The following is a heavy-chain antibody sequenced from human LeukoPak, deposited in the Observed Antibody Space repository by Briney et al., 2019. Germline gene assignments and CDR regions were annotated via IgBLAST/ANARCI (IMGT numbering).Heavy chain of an antibody. Sequence: GGSLRLSCSASGFTFSTYWMSWVRQAPGKGLEWVANMRRDGNEIYYLDSVRGRFTISRDNAKNSLYLQMNSLRAEDRAVYYCARDPGGWYPYYFDYWGQGTLVTVSS. CDR2: MRRDGNEI. CDR1: GFTFSTYW. V-gene: IGHV3-7*03. D-gene: IGHD6-19*01. CDR3: ARDPGGWYPYYFDY. J-gene: IGHJ4*02.